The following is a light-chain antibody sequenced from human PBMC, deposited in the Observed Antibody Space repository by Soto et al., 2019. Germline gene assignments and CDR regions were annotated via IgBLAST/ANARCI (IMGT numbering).Light chain of an antibody. CDR2: MVS. CDR3: TSPTPGSLYV. V-gene: IGLV2-14*02. J-gene: IGLJ1*01. CDR1: SNDFGTYFF. Sequence: QSVLTQPASVSGSPGQSNTISCTGTSNDFGTYFFVSWYQHHPDKAPKLLIYMVSNRPSGVSNRFSGSKSGNTASLTISGLQAEDEADYFCTSPTPGSLYVFGTGTKVTVL.